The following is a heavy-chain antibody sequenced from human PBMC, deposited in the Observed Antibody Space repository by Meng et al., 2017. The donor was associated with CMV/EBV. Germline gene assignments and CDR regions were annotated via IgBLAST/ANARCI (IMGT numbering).Heavy chain of an antibody. D-gene: IGHD2-21*02. J-gene: IGHJ6*02. Sequence: GESLKISCAASEFTFSSFGMHWVRQPPGKGLEWVAFIRYDGSNKKYGDSVKGRFTISRDNSKNTLYLQMNSLRAEDTAVYYCASTARNYYYYGMDVWGQGTTVTVSS. V-gene: IGHV3-30*02. CDR3: ASTARNYYYYGMDV. CDR2: IRYDGSNK. CDR1: EFTFSSFG.